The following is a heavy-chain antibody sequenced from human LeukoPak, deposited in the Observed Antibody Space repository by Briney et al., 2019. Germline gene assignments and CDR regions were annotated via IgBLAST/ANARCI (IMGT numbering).Heavy chain of an antibody. CDR1: GGTFISYA. D-gene: IGHD3-22*01. V-gene: IGHV1-69*04. CDR3: ARDTPQHYYDSSGPLEVYFDY. CDR2: IIPILGIA. Sequence: SVKVSCKASGGTFISYAISWVRQAPGQGLAWMGRIIPILGIANYAQKFQGRVTITADKSTSTAYMELSSLRSEDTAVYYCARDTPQHYYDSSGPLEVYFDYWGQGTLVTVSS. J-gene: IGHJ4*02.